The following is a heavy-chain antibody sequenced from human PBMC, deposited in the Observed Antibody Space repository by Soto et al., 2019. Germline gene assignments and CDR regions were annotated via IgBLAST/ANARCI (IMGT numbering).Heavy chain of an antibody. J-gene: IGHJ4*02. Sequence: EVQLLESGGGLVQPGGSLRLSCAASGFTFSSYAMNWVRQAPGKGLEWVSVISGSDGSTYYADSVKGRFTISRDNSKNTLNLQMNSMRAEDRDVYDCARRGSSWYFDYWGQGTLVTVSS. CDR1: GFTFSSYA. V-gene: IGHV3-23*01. CDR3: ARRGSSWYFDY. D-gene: IGHD6-13*01. CDR2: ISGSDGST.